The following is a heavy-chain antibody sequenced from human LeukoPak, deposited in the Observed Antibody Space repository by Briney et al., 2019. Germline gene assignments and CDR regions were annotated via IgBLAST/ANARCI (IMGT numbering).Heavy chain of an antibody. D-gene: IGHD3-10*01. CDR3: ARAVTYFYGSVTYDWFDP. Sequence: GGSLRLSCAASGFTFSSYWMHWVRQTPGKGLVWISRIKSDGSTIYADSVKGRFTISRDNAKNTLYLQMNSLRAEDMAIYYCARAVTYFYGSVTYDWFDPWGQGTLVTVSS. V-gene: IGHV3-74*01. J-gene: IGHJ5*02. CDR1: GFTFSSYW. CDR2: IKSDGST.